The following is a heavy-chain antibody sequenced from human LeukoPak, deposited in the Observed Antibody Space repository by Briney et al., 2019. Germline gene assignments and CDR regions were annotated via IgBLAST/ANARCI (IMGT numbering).Heavy chain of an antibody. V-gene: IGHV3-23*01. Sequence: PGGSLRLSCAASGFTFSSYAMSWVRQAPGKGLEWVSAISGSGGSTYYADSVKGRFTISRDNSKNTLYLQMNSLRAEDTAVYYCAKDPTPTYYYDSSGYYFPPDYWGQGTLVTVSS. CDR3: AKDPTPTYYYDSSGYYFPPDY. D-gene: IGHD3-22*01. J-gene: IGHJ4*02. CDR2: ISGSGGST. CDR1: GFTFSSYA.